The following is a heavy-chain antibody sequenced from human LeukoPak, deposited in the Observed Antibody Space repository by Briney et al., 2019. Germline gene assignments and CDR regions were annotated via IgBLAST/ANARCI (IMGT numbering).Heavy chain of an antibody. D-gene: IGHD1-26*01. CDR3: AKDLGSFEGPGGFDY. CDR1: GFTFSSYS. Sequence: PGGSLRLSCAASGFTFSSYSMNWVRQAPGKGLEWVSSTSSSSSYIYYADSVKGRFTISRDNAKNSLYLQMNSLRAEDTALYYCAKDLGSFEGPGGFDYWGQGTLVTVSS. CDR2: TSSSSSYI. J-gene: IGHJ4*02. V-gene: IGHV3-21*04.